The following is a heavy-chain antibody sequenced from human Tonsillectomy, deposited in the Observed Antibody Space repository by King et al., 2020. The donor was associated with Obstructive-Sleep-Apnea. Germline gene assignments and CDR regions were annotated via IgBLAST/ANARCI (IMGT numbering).Heavy chain of an antibody. Sequence: VQLVESGGGMVQPGGSLRLSCLASGFTFCSYAISWVRQAPGKGLEWVSAINTRGTTFYAASWRGRFTISRDNSMYTVNLQVNSLRAEDTALYYCAKEGGGSGIYWVDSWGQGPLVTVSS. CDR1: GFTFCSYA. CDR3: AKEGGGSGIYWVDS. J-gene: IGHJ4*02. V-gene: IGHV3-23*04. CDR2: INTRGTT. D-gene: IGHD3-10*01.